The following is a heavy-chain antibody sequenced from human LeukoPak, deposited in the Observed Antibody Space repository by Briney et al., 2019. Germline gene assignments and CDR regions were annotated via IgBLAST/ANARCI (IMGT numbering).Heavy chain of an antibody. J-gene: IGHJ4*02. CDR3: AKSQGRERPTFFPQGQRTKGYFDY. CDR1: GFTFDDYA. Sequence: PGGSLRLSCAASGFTFDDYAMSWVRQAPGKGLEWVSVISGSGGSTYYADSVRGRFTLSRDNSKNTLYLQMNSLRAEDTAVYYCAKSQGRERPTFFPQGQRTKGYFDYWGQGTLVTVSS. V-gene: IGHV3-23*01. CDR2: ISGSGGST. D-gene: IGHD2/OR15-2a*01.